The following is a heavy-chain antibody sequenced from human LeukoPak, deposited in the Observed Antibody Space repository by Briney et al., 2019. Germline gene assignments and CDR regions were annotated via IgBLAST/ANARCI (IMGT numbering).Heavy chain of an antibody. J-gene: IGHJ4*02. D-gene: IGHD7-27*01. Sequence: GGSLRLSCAVSGFTFSSYGISWVRQAPGKGLEWVSAISGSGGNTYYADSVKGRFTVSRDNSKNTLFLQMNSLRAEDTAVYYCAKDGGLWVSAHWGDSWGRGTLVTVSS. V-gene: IGHV3-23*01. CDR1: GFTFSSYG. CDR2: ISGSGGNT. CDR3: AKDGGLWVSAHWGDS.